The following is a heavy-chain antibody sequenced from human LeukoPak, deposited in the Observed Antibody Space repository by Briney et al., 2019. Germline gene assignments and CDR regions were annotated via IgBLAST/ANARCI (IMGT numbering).Heavy chain of an antibody. V-gene: IGHV1-46*01. CDR3: ARDQYCSSTSCHPWYYYYGMDV. Sequence: GASVKVSCKASGYTFTSYYMHWVRRAPGQGLEWMGIINPSGGSTTYAQKFQGRVTMTRDTSTTTVYMELSSLRSEDTAVYYCARDQYCSSTSCHPWYYYYGMDVWGQGTTVTVSS. CDR2: INPSGGST. CDR1: GYTFTSYY. D-gene: IGHD2-2*01. J-gene: IGHJ6*02.